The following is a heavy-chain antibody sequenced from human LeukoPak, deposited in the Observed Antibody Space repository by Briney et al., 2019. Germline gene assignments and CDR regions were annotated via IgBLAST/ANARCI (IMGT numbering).Heavy chain of an antibody. Sequence: GGSLRLSCAASGFTVSSNYISWVRQAPGKGLEWVSVIYSSGSTYYADSVKGRFTISRDNSKNTLYLQMNSLRAEDTAVYYCARAYGDYLGDYFDYWGQGTLVTVSS. V-gene: IGHV3-53*01. CDR2: IYSSGST. CDR3: ARAYGDYLGDYFDY. D-gene: IGHD4-17*01. CDR1: GFTVSSNY. J-gene: IGHJ4*02.